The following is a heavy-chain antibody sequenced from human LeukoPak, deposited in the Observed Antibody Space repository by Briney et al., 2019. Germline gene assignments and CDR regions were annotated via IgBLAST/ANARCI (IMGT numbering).Heavy chain of an antibody. Sequence: SEALSLTCAVYGGSFSGYYWSWIRQPPGKGLEWIGEINHSGSTNYNPSLKSRVTISVDTSKNQFSLKLSSVTAADTAVYYCARGDDAKSMDVWGKGTTVTVSS. J-gene: IGHJ6*03. CDR2: INHSGST. CDR3: ARGDDAKSMDV. D-gene: IGHD4/OR15-4a*01. V-gene: IGHV4-34*01. CDR1: GGSFSGYY.